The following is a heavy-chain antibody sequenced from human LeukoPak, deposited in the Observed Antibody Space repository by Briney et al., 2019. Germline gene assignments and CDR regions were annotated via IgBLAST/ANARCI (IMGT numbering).Heavy chain of an antibody. CDR2: INPNSGGT. CDR3: ARVGYYESSGYYEY. Sequence: ASVKVSCKASGYTLTDYYMHWVRQAPGQGLEWMGRINPNSGGTNYAQKFQGRVTMTRDTPISTVYMELSRLRSDDTAVYYCARVGYYESSGYYEYWGQGTLVTVSS. D-gene: IGHD3-22*01. CDR1: GYTLTDYY. V-gene: IGHV1-2*06. J-gene: IGHJ4*02.